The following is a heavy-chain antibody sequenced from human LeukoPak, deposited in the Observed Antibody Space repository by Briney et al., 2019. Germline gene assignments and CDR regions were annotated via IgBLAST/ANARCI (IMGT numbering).Heavy chain of an antibody. V-gene: IGHV4-34*01. J-gene: IGHJ4*02. Sequence: KPSETLSLTCAVYGGPFSGYFWSWIRQPPGKGLEWIGEINHSGRTNYNPSLKSRVTISVDTSKNQFSLNLNSVAAADTAVYYCARGQFQRDYWGQGSLVTVSS. CDR3: ARGQFQRDY. CDR2: INHSGRT. CDR1: GGPFSGYF.